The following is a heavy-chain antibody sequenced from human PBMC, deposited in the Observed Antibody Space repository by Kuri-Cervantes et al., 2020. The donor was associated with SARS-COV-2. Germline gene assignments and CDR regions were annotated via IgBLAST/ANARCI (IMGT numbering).Heavy chain of an antibody. V-gene: IGHV3-64*02. CDR2: ISSNGGST. J-gene: IGHJ6*03. CDR3: ARVGSGGLYYYYYYYMDV. CDR1: GFTFSSYA. Sequence: GESLKISCAASGFTFSSYAMHWVRQAPGKGLEYVSAISSNGGSTYYADSVKGRFTISRDNFKNTLYLQMNSLRAEDTAVYYCARVGSGGLYYYYYYYMDVWGKGTTVTVSS. D-gene: IGHD2-15*01.